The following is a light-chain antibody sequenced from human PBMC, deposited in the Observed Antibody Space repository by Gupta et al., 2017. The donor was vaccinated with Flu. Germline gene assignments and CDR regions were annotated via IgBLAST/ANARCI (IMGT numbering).Light chain of an antibody. V-gene: IGLV4-60*03. CDR3: ETWDSNARV. Sequence: QPVLTQSSSASASLGSSVKLTCTLSRGHSTYVIAWHQQQPGKAPRYLMKLEGSGSYNKGSGVPDRFSGSTSGPDRYLSISNLQSEDEATYYCETWDSNARVFGGGTMLTV. CDR2: LEGSGSY. J-gene: IGLJ3*02. CDR1: RGHSTYV.